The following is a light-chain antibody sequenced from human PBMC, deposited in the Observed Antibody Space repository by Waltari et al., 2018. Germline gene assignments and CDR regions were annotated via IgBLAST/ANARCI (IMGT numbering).Light chain of an antibody. Sequence: QSALTQPASVSGSPGQSITISCTGTSSDGGGYEYVSWSQQYPGKAPKLKIYGVRNGHSGVCNRFSGSKSGNTASLTISGLQAEEVAEYYCSSVTRSSTWVFGGGTKLTVL. CDR3: SSVTRSSTWV. CDR2: GVR. CDR1: SSDGGGYEY. J-gene: IGLJ3*02. V-gene: IGLV2-14*01.